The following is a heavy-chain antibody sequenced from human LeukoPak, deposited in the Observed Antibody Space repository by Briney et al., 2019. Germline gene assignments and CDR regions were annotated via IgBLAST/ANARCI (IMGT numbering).Heavy chain of an antibody. CDR2: ILQSGDT. CDR1: GGSFDDYY. D-gene: IGHD3-10*01. Sequence: SETLSLTWAIYGGSFDDYYWSWIRQSPGKGLEWIGEILQSGDTNYNPSLKSRVTISLDTSKNQFSLKLMSVTAADTAVYYCASLMQGSGSYSNYYYGIDVWGKGTTVIVPS. V-gene: IGHV4-34*12. CDR3: ASLMQGSGSYSNYYYGIDV. J-gene: IGHJ6*04.